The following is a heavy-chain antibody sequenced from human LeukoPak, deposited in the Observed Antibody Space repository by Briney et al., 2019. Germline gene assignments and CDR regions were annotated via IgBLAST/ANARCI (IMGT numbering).Heavy chain of an antibody. V-gene: IGHV4-59*01. CDR2: IYYSGST. Sequence: PSETLSLTCTVSGGSISSYYWSWIRQPPGKGLEWIGYIYYSGSTNYNPSLKSRVTISVDTSKNQFSLRLSSVTAADTAVYYCARNGVEQQLVYFDYWGQGTLATVSS. CDR1: GGSISSYY. J-gene: IGHJ4*02. D-gene: IGHD6-13*01. CDR3: ARNGVEQQLVYFDY.